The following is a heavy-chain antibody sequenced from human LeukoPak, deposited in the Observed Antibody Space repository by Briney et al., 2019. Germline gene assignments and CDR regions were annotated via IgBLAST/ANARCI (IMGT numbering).Heavy chain of an antibody. V-gene: IGHV3-30*04. CDR1: GFTFSSYA. Sequence: GGSLRLSCAASGFTFSSYAMHWVRQAPGKGLEWVAVISYDGSNKYYADSVKGRFTISRDNSKNTLYLQMNSLRAEDTAVYYCARDPTWDTAMVDYWGQGTLVTVSS. CDR2: ISYDGSNK. J-gene: IGHJ4*02. D-gene: IGHD5-18*01. CDR3: ARDPTWDTAMVDY.